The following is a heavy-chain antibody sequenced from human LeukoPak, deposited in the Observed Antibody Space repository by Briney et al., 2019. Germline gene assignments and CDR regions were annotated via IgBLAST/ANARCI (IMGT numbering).Heavy chain of an antibody. CDR2: IYSGGST. D-gene: IGHD3-22*01. V-gene: IGHV3-66*02. J-gene: IGHJ4*02. CDR3: ARGGTYYYDSSGYFDY. Sequence: PGGSLRLSCAASGFTVSSNYMSWVRQAPGKGLEWVSVIYSGGSTYYADSVKGRFTISGDNSKNTLYLQMNSLRAEDTAVYYCARGGTYYYDSSGYFDYWGQGTLVTVSS. CDR1: GFTVSSNY.